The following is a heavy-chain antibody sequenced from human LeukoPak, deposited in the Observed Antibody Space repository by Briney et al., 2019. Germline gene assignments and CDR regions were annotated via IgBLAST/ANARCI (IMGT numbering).Heavy chain of an antibody. J-gene: IGHJ4*02. CDR3: ASPRRVRFLEWLLYHY. CDR2: IYHSGST. V-gene: IGHV4-38-2*02. D-gene: IGHD3-3*01. Sequence: PSETLSITCTVSGYSICSGYCWGWIRQPPGKGLEWIGSIYHSGSTYYNPSLKSRVTISVDTSKNQFSLKLSSVTAADTAVYYCASPRRVRFLEWLLYHYWGQGTLVTVSS. CDR1: GYSICSGYC.